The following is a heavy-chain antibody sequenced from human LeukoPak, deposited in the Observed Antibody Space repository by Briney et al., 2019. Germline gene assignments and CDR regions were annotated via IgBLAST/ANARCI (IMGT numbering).Heavy chain of an antibody. J-gene: IGHJ3*01. CDR2: ISYDGNNK. CDR3: AKEDYFDTSGYYHVDGFDG. D-gene: IGHD3-22*01. CDR1: GFTFSNYG. V-gene: IGHV3-30*18. Sequence: PGGSLRLSCEGSGFTFSNYGMHWVRQAPGKGLEWVTLISYDGNNKYYADSVKGRFTISRDNSKNTLSLQMNSLRAEDTAVYYCAKEDYFDTSGYYHVDGFDGWGQGTMVTVSS.